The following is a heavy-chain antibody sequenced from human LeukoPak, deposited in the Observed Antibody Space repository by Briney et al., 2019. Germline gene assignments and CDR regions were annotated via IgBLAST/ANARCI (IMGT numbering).Heavy chain of an antibody. V-gene: IGHV3-48*03. CDR2: IRSSGRTI. Sequence: PRRSLRLSCAASGFSFRIYEMNCVRHTPGERRESGSDIRSSGRTINYADSVKVRFTISKENAKNSLYLKIDSLPPEDPAVYYCARDYYYGSGSRDHAFDIWRQGTMVTV. CDR3: ARDYYYGSGSRDHAFDI. D-gene: IGHD3-10*01. CDR1: GFSFRIYE. J-gene: IGHJ3*02.